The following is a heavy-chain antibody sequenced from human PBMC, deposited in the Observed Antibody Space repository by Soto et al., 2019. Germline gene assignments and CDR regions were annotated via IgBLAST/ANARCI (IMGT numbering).Heavy chain of an antibody. J-gene: IGHJ5*02. Sequence: GGSLRLSCAASGFTFSSYGMHWVRQAPGKGLEWVAVIWYDGSNKYYADSVKGRFTISRDNSKNTLYLQMNSLRAEDTAVYYCARDRADYGEPNWFDPWGQGTLVTVSS. CDR3: ARDRADYGEPNWFDP. CDR2: IWYDGSNK. D-gene: IGHD4-17*01. CDR1: GFTFSSYG. V-gene: IGHV3-33*01.